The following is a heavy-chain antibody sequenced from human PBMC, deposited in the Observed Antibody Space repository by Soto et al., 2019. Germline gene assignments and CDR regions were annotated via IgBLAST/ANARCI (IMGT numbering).Heavy chain of an antibody. CDR1: GDGVSSNTAA. V-gene: IGHV6-1*01. CDR2: TYYRSNWRH. J-gene: IGHJ4*02. Sequence: SQTLSLTCAISGDGVSSNTAAWNWIRSSPSRGLEWLGRTYYRSNWRHDYAVSVKSRITVHPDTSKNHFSLQLNSVTPDDTAVYYCARGVAGSGFDLWGQGTLVTVSS. D-gene: IGHD6-19*01. CDR3: ARGVAGSGFDL.